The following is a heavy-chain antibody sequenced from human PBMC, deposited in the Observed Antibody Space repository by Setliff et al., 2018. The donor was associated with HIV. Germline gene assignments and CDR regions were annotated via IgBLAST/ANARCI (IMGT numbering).Heavy chain of an antibody. CDR1: GFTFSAYW. J-gene: IGHJ4*02. Sequence: GGSLRLSCAASGFTFSAYWMSWVRQAPGKGLERVANIKPDGSDKCYVDSVKGRFTISRDNAKNSLFLQVNSLRAEDTAVYYCARVVATSDYWGQGTLVTVSS. CDR3: ARVVATSDY. D-gene: IGHD5-12*01. V-gene: IGHV3-7*01. CDR2: IKPDGSDK.